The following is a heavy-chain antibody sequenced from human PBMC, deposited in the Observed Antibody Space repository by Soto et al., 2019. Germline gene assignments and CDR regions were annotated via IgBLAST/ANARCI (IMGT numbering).Heavy chain of an antibody. CDR3: EREGYMVRGVIIRAFDI. Sequence: SVKVSCKASGGTFSSYATSWVRQAPGQGLEWMGGIIPIFGTANYAQKFQGRVTITADESTSTAYMELSSLRSEDTAVYYCEREGYMVRGVIIRAFDIWGQGTMVTVSS. J-gene: IGHJ3*02. V-gene: IGHV1-69*13. D-gene: IGHD3-10*01. CDR2: IIPIFGTA. CDR1: GGTFSSYA.